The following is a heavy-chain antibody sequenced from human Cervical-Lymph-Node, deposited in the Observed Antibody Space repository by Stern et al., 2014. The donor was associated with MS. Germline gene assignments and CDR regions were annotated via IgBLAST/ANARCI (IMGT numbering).Heavy chain of an antibody. D-gene: IGHD2-8*01. J-gene: IGHJ3*02. Sequence: EVQLVESGGGLVKPGGSLRLSCAASGFTFSNAWMSWVRQAPGKGLAWVGRIKRKTDGGTTDYAAPVKGRFTISRDDSKNTLYLQMNSLKTEDTAVYYCTSLDIVLMVYASQDAFDIWGQGTMVTVSS. V-gene: IGHV3-15*01. CDR2: IKRKTDGGTT. CDR3: TSLDIVLMVYASQDAFDI. CDR1: GFTFSNAW.